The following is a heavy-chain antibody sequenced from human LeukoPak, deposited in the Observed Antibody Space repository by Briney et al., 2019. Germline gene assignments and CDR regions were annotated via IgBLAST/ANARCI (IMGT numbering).Heavy chain of an antibody. D-gene: IGHD3-22*01. CDR1: GFTFSSYA. J-gene: IGHJ4*02. V-gene: IGHV3-23*01. Sequence: PGGSLRLSCAASGFTFSSYALSWVRQAPGKGLEWVSVISGSGGITYYADSVKGRFTISRDNSKNTLYLQMNSLRAEDTAVYYCAKDIGLYYYDTWGQGTLVTVSS. CDR3: AKDIGLYYYDT. CDR2: ISGSGGIT.